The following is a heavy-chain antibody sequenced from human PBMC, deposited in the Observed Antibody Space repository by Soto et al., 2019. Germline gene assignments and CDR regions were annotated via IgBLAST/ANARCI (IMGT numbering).Heavy chain of an antibody. J-gene: IGHJ6*02. CDR1: GVTFSSYA. Sequence: SVKVSCKASGVTFSSYAISWVRQAPGQGLEWMGGIIPIFGTANYAQKFQGRVTITADKSTSTAYMELSSLRSEDTAVYYCARDRATVTTYYYYGMDVWGQGTTVTVSS. CDR3: ARDRATVTTYYYYGMDV. CDR2: IIPIFGTA. D-gene: IGHD4-17*01. V-gene: IGHV1-69*06.